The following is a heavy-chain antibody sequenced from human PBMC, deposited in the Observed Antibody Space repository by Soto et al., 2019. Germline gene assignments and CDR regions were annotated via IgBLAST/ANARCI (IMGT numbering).Heavy chain of an antibody. J-gene: IGHJ6*02. CDR1: GGTFSSYA. CDR2: IIPIFGTA. CDR3: ARELGYCSSTSCPGEYYYYYGMDV. V-gene: IGHV1-69*13. Sequence: ASVKVSCKASGGTFSSYAISWVRQAPGQGLEWMGGIIPIFGTANYAQKFQGRVTITADESTSTAYMELSSLRSEDTAVYYCARELGYCSSTSCPGEYYYYYGMDVWGQGTTVTVSS. D-gene: IGHD2-2*01.